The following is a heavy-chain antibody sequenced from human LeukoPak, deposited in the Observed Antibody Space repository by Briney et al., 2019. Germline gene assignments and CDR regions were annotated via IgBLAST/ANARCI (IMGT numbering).Heavy chain of an antibody. CDR1: GFTFSTYS. D-gene: IGHD1-26*01. J-gene: IGHJ4*02. Sequence: PGGSLRLSCAASGFTFSTYSMNWVRQAPGKGLEWVSYIGTGSNTIYYADSVKGRFTISRDNAKNSLYLQMNSLRAEDTAVYYCASSGSYRFDYWGQGTLVTVSS. CDR3: ASSGSYRFDY. V-gene: IGHV3-48*01. CDR2: IGTGSNTI.